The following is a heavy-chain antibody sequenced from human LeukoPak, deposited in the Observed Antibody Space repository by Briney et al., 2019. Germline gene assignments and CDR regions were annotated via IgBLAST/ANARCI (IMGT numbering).Heavy chain of an antibody. J-gene: IGHJ4*02. CDR3: ARDRDGWRFDY. V-gene: IGHV4-34*01. CDR2: INHSGST. Sequence: SETLSLTCAVYGGSFSGYYWSWIRQPPGKGLEWIGEINHSGSTNYNPSLKSRVTISVDTSKNQFSLKLSSVTAADTAVYYCARDRDGWRFDYWGQGTLVTVSS. D-gene: IGHD5-24*01. CDR1: GGSFSGYY.